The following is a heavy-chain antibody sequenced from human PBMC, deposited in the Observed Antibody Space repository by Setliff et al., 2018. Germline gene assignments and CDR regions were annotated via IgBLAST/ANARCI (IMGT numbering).Heavy chain of an antibody. Sequence: GALRLSCAASGFFFRSYEMNWVRQTPGKGLEWVSYINSGGTKIYYADSVEGRFTISRDNCKNSLFLQMNSVRAEDTAVYYCARSINGYQQRYDFWGQGALVTVSS. J-gene: IGHJ4*02. CDR2: INSGGTKI. CDR1: GFFFRSYE. V-gene: IGHV3-48*03. CDR3: ARSINGYQQRYDF. D-gene: IGHD3-16*01.